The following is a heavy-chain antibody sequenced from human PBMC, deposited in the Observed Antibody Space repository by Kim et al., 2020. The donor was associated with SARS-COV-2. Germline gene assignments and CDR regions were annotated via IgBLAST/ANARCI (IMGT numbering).Heavy chain of an antibody. CDR3: ARHVPGYYFDY. V-gene: IGHV4-59*01. CDR2: IYYSGST. J-gene: IGHJ4*02. CDR1: GGSISSYY. Sequence: SETLSLTCTVSGGSISSYYWSWIRQPPGKGLEWIGYIYYSGSTNYNPSLKSRVTISVDTSKNQFSLKLSSVTAADTAVYYCARHVPGYYFDYWGQGTLVTVSS.